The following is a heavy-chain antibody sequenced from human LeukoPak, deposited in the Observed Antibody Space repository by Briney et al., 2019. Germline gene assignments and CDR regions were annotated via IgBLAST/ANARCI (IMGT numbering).Heavy chain of an antibody. V-gene: IGHV3-74*01. J-gene: IGHJ4*02. D-gene: IGHD6-13*01. CDR1: GFTFSSYW. CDR2: INSDGSST. CDR3: ARAFTGIAAAGFDF. Sequence: GGSLRLSCAASGFTFSSYWMHWVRQAPGKGLVGVSRINSDGSSTSYADSVKGRFTISRDNAKYTLYLQMNSLRAEDTAVYYCARAFTGIAAAGFDFWGQGTLVTVSS.